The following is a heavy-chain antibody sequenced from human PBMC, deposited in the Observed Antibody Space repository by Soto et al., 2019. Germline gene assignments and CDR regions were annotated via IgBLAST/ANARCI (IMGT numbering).Heavy chain of an antibody. Sequence: GGSLRLSCAVSGVTLTNVWMNWVRQAPGKGPEWVGRIKSNTDGGTTDYAAPVKGRFTISRDDSENTLYLQMSSLKTEDTAVYYCSHGYYRYFASWGQGTLVTVSS. J-gene: IGHJ4*02. CDR3: SHGYYRYFAS. CDR2: IKSNTDGGTT. V-gene: IGHV3-15*07. D-gene: IGHD5-18*01. CDR1: GVTLTNVW.